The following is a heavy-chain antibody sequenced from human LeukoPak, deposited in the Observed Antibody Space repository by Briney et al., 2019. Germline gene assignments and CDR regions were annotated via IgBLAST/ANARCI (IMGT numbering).Heavy chain of an antibody. CDR2: ISSSGSTI. V-gene: IGHV3-11*01. D-gene: IGHD2-2*01. J-gene: IGHJ6*02. CDR1: GFTFSDYY. CDR3: ARDKFMDCSSTSCYFYYYYYAMDV. Sequence: RGSLRLSCAASGFTFSDYYMSWIRQAPGKGLEWVSYISSSGSTIYYADSVKGRFTISRDNAKNSLYLQMNSLRAEDTAVYYCARDKFMDCSSTSCYFYYYYYAMDVWGQGTTVTVSS.